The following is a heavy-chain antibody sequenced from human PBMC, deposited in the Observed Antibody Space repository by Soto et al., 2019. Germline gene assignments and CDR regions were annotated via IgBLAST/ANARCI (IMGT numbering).Heavy chain of an antibody. CDR1: GGSISSYY. D-gene: IGHD6-13*01. Sequence: SETLSLTCTVSGGSISSYYWSWIRQPPGKGLEWIGYIYYSGSTNYNPSLKSRVTISVDTSKNQFSLKLSSVTAADTAVYYCARERFGIAAAGTDYYYMDVWGKGTTVTVSS. J-gene: IGHJ6*03. CDR3: ARERFGIAAAGTDYYYMDV. CDR2: IYYSGST. V-gene: IGHV4-59*01.